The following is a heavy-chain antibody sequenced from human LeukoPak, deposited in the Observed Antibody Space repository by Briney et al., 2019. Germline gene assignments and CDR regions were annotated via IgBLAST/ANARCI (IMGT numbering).Heavy chain of an antibody. D-gene: IGHD5-18*01. CDR1: GGTFSSYA. CDR2: IIPIFGTA. Sequence: SVKVSCKASGGTFSSYAISWVRQAPGQGLEWMGGIIPIFGTANYAQKFQGRVTITADESTSTAYMELSSLRSEDTAVYYCARGSEYSYGFTGRERTKSRLDYWGQGTLVTVSS. V-gene: IGHV1-69*13. J-gene: IGHJ4*02. CDR3: ARGSEYSYGFTGRERTKSRLDY.